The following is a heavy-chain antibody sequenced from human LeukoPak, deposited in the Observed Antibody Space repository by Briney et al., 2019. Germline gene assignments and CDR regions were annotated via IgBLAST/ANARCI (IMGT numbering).Heavy chain of an antibody. CDR1: GGSFSGYY. D-gene: IGHD5/OR15-5a*01. V-gene: IGHV4-34*01. J-gene: IGHJ4*02. Sequence: SETLSLTCAVYGGSFSGYYWSWIRKPPGKGLEWIGEIKHSGSPNYNPSLKSRVTLSVAPSKNQFSLKLSSVTAADTAVYYCARGGVSYFDYWGQGTLVTVSS. CDR3: ARGGVSYFDY. CDR2: IKHSGSP.